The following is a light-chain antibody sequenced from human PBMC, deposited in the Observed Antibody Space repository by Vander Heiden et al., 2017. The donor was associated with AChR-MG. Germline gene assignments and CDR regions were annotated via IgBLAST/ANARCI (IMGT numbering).Light chain of an antibody. J-gene: IGKJ1*01. V-gene: IGKV1-27*01. CDR3: QKYNSAPRT. CDR2: SAS. Sequence: DIQMTQSPSSLSASVGDRVNITCRASQGINNYLAWYQQKPGKGPKLLIYSASTLESGVPSRFSGSGSGTQFTLTISSLQPEDFATYYCQKYNSAPRTFGQGTKVEIK. CDR1: QGINNY.